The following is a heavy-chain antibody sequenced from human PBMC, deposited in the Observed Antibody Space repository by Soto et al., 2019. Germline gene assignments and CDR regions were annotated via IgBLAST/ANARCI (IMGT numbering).Heavy chain of an antibody. V-gene: IGHV1-18*01. CDR3: ARGALPTEVHQSSFGSGSYYLDWFDP. Sequence: GASVKVSCKASGYTFTSYGISWVRQAPGQGLEWMGWISAYNGNTNYAQKLQGRVTMTTDTSTSTAYMELRSLRSDDTAVYYCARGALPTEVHQSSFGSGSYYLDWFDPWGQGTLVTVSS. D-gene: IGHD3-10*01. CDR1: GYTFTSYG. CDR2: ISAYNGNT. J-gene: IGHJ5*02.